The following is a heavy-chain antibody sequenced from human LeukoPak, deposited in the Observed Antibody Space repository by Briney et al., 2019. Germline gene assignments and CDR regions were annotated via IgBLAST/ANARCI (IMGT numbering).Heavy chain of an antibody. CDR1: GFTFNTYT. D-gene: IGHD3-10*01. V-gene: IGHV3-30*18. Sequence: PGGSLRLSCAASGFTFNTYTMNWVRQAPGKGLDWVAVISSDGSNKYYADSVKGRSTISRDNSKNTLSLQMNSLRTEDTAVFYCAKGSGGSGSFYNHFDCWGQGTLVTVSS. J-gene: IGHJ4*02. CDR2: ISSDGSNK. CDR3: AKGSGGSGSFYNHFDC.